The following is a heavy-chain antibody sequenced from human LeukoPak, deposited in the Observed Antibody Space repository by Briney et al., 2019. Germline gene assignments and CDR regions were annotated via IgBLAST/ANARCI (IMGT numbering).Heavy chain of an antibody. Sequence: GGSLRLSCAASGFTFDDYATHWVRQAPGKGLEWVSGITWNSGNIAQADSVKGRFTISRDNAKNSLHLQMDSLRPEDTALYYCAKSRGYHGSGREPFDYWGQGTLVTAST. J-gene: IGHJ4*02. CDR2: ITWNSGNI. CDR3: AKSRGYHGSGREPFDY. CDR1: GFTFDDYA. V-gene: IGHV3-9*01. D-gene: IGHD3-10*01.